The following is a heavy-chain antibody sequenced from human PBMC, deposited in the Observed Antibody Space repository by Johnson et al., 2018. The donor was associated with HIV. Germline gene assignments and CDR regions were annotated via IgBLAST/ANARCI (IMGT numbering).Heavy chain of an antibody. CDR3: APLGDAFDI. D-gene: IGHD7-27*01. CDR1: GFTFSSYG. Sequence: VQLVESGGGVVQPGRSLRLSCAASGFTFSSYGMHWVRQAPGKGPEWVSYISSSGSTVYYADSVKGRFTISRDNAKNSLYLQMNSLRVEDTAVYYCAPLGDAFDIWGQGTMVTVSS. CDR2: ISSSGSTV. V-gene: IGHV3-48*04. J-gene: IGHJ3*02.